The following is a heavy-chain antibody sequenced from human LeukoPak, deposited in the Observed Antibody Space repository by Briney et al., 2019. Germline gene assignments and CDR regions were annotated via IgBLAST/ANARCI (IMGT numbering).Heavy chain of an antibody. Sequence: GGSLRLSCAASGFTFSSYSMNWVRQAPGKGLEWVSYISSSSSTIYYADSVKGRFTISRDNAKNSLYLQMNRLRPEDAAVYYCAKAPVTTCRGAFCYPFDYWGLGTLVTVSS. J-gene: IGHJ4*02. V-gene: IGHV3-48*01. CDR1: GFTFSSYS. CDR2: ISSSSSTI. D-gene: IGHD2-15*01. CDR3: AKAPVTTCRGAFCYPFDY.